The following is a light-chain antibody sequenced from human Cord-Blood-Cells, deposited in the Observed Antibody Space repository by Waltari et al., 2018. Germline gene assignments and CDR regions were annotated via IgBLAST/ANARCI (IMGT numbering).Light chain of an antibody. CDR2: DFS. Sequence: QSALTQPASVSGSPGQSITISCTGTSSDVGGYNYLSWYQQHPGKAPKLMIDDFSNRPSGVSNRFSGSKSGNTASLTISGLQAEDEADYYCSSYTSSSSYVFGTGTKVTVL. J-gene: IGLJ1*01. CDR3: SSYTSSSSYV. CDR1: SSDVGGYNY. V-gene: IGLV2-14*01.